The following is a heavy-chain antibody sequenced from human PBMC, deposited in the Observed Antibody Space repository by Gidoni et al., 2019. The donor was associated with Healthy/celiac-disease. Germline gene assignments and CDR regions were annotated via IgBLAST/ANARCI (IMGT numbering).Heavy chain of an antibody. CDR3: ARGLSDCTGGVCFYYYYYMDV. V-gene: IGHV1-18*01. J-gene: IGHJ6*03. CDR2: ISAYNGNT. D-gene: IGHD2-8*02. Sequence: QAPGQGLEWMGWISAYNGNTNYAQKLQGRVTMTTDTSTSTAYMELRSLRSDDTAVYYCARGLSDCTGGVCFYYYYYMDVWGKGTTVTVSS.